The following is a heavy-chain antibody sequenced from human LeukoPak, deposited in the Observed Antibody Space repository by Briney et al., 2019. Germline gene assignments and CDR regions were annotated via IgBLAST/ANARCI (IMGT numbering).Heavy chain of an antibody. Sequence: GGSLRLSCAASGFTFSTYAMSWVRQAPGKGLEWVSVTSDSGGATYYADSVKGRFTISRDYSRNTLYLQMNSLRAEDTAVYYCARGYDLDYFDYWGQGTLVTVSS. CDR1: GFTFSTYA. J-gene: IGHJ4*02. V-gene: IGHV3-23*01. CDR2: TSDSGGAT. D-gene: IGHD3-22*01. CDR3: ARGYDLDYFDY.